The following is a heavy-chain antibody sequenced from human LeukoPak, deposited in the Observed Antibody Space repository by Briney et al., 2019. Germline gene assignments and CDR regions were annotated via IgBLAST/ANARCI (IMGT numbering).Heavy chain of an antibody. V-gene: IGHV1-8*02. CDR3: ARGSGWYNY. Sequence: ASVKVSCKASGYTFTGYYMHWVRQAPGQGLEWMGWINPNSGNTGYAQKFQGRVTMTRNTSISTAYMELSSLRSEDTAVYYCARGSGWYNYWGQGTLVTVSS. J-gene: IGHJ4*02. D-gene: IGHD6-19*01. CDR2: INPNSGNT. CDR1: GYTFTGYY.